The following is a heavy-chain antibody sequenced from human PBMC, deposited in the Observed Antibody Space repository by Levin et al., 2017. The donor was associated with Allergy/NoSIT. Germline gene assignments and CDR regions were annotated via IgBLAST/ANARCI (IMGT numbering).Heavy chain of an antibody. V-gene: IGHV5-51*01. CDR2: IYPGDSDT. J-gene: IGHJ3*02. Sequence: GGSLRLSCKGSGYSFTSYWIGWVRQMPGKGLEWMGIIYPGDSDTRYSPSFQGQVTISADKSISTAYLQWSSLKASDTAMYYCASSVAGHFDAFDIWGQGTMVTVSS. CDR3: ASSVAGHFDAFDI. CDR1: GYSFTSYW. D-gene: IGHD6-19*01.